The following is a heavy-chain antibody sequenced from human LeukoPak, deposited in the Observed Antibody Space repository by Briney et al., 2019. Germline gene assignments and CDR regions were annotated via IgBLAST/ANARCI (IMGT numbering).Heavy chain of an antibody. CDR1: CDSIKSGTYY. D-gene: IGHD4-17*01. CDR3: ARGGGTTRIDY. J-gene: IGHJ4*02. V-gene: IGHV4-61*02. CDR2: IYTSGNT. Sequence: NPSQTLSLTCTGSCDSIKSGTYYWSWIRQPAGKGLEWIGRIYTSGNTNYNPSLKSRVTISVDTSKNQFSLKLSSVTAADTAVYSCARGGGTTRIDYWGQGTLVTVSS.